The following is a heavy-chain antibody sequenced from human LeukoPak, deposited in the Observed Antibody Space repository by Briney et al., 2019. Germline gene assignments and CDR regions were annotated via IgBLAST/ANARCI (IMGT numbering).Heavy chain of an antibody. Sequence: GASVKVSCKASGYTFTSYDINWVRQATGQGLEWMGWMNPNSGNTGYAQKFQGRVTMTRNTSISTAYMELSSLRSEDTAVYYCARTQRGYDILTGYYRSYYMDVWGKGTTVTISS. V-gene: IGHV1-8*02. CDR3: ARTQRGYDILTGYYRSYYMDV. CDR1: GYTFTSYD. CDR2: MNPNSGNT. D-gene: IGHD3-9*01. J-gene: IGHJ6*03.